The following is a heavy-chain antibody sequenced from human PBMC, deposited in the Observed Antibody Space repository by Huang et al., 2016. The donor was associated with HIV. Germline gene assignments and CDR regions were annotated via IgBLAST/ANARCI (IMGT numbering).Heavy chain of an antibody. D-gene: IGHD5-18*01. CDR2: SSVYNGNK. J-gene: IGHJ6*03. Sequence: QVQLVQSGAEVKKPGASVKVSCKASGYTFSSFGISWVRQAPGQGLEWGGWSSVYNGNKKFAQKSQGRLTMTTDTSTSTAYMELRSLRSDDTAVYYCARGGGIQLWLLGYYYMDVWGNGTTVTVSS. CDR3: ARGGGIQLWLLGYYYMDV. V-gene: IGHV1-18*01. CDR1: GYTFSSFG.